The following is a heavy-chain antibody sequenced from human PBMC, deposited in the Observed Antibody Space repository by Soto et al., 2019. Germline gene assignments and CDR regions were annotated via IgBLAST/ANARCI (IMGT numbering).Heavy chain of an antibody. CDR3: ARVGYDFWSGYYPPHYGMDV. D-gene: IGHD3-3*01. CDR1: GFTFSSYW. J-gene: IGHJ6*04. CDR2: IKQDGSEK. Sequence: GGSLRLSCAASGFTFSSYWMSWVRQAPGKGLEWVANIKQDGSEKYYVDSVKGRFTISRDNAKNSLYLQMNSLRAEDTAVYYCARVGYDFWSGYYPPHYGMDVWGEGTTVTVSS. V-gene: IGHV3-7*01.